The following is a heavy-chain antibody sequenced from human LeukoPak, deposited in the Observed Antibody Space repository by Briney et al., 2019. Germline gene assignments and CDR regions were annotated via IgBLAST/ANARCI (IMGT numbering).Heavy chain of an antibody. J-gene: IGHJ4*02. V-gene: IGHV3-53*01. Sequence: GGSLRLSCAGSGFSVSSNYLSWVRQAPGKGLEWVSLIYRGGDTFYPDSVRGRFTISRDNSKNTVFLQVNSLRAEDTAVHYCARVLYDTTGYRIDYWGQGTLVTVSS. CDR2: IYRGGDT. D-gene: IGHD3-22*01. CDR1: GFSVSSNY. CDR3: ARVLYDTTGYRIDY.